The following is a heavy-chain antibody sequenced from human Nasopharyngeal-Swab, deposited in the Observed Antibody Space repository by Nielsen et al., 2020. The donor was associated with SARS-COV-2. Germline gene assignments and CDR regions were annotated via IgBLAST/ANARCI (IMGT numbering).Heavy chain of an antibody. Sequence: SETLSLTCTVSGYSISSGYYWAWIRQPPGKSLEWIGSIYHGGSTYYTPSLESRVTISVDPSNNHFSLKLTSVTAADTAVYYCARELSNTPKYNWFDPWGQGTLVTVSS. D-gene: IGHD5-18*01. CDR1: GYSISSGYY. V-gene: IGHV4-38-2*02. CDR2: IYHGGST. CDR3: ARELSNTPKYNWFDP. J-gene: IGHJ5*02.